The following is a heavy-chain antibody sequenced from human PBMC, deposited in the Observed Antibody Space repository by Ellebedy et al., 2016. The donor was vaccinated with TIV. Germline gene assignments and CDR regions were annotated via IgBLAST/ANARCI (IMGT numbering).Heavy chain of an antibody. CDR2: IYYSGST. D-gene: IGHD1-26*01. Sequence: SETLSLTCTVSGGSISSGDYYWSWIRQPPGKGLEWIGYIYYSGSTYYNPSLKSRITISVDTSKNQFSPKLRSVTAADTAVYYCARGGRLLPSGYWGQGSLVTVSS. CDR3: ARGGRLLPSGY. CDR1: GGSISSGDYY. J-gene: IGHJ4*02. V-gene: IGHV4-30-4*01.